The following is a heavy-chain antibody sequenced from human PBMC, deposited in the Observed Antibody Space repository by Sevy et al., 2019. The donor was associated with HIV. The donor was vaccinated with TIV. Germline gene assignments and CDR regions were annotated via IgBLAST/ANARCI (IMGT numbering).Heavy chain of an antibody. CDR1: GFTVSSNY. CDR2: IYSGGST. J-gene: IGHJ3*02. V-gene: IGHV3-66*01. CDR3: ARGGGDSYGFVGAFDI. Sequence: GGSLRLSCAASGFTVSSNYMSWVRQAPGKGLEWVSVIYSGGSTNYADSVKGRFTISRDNSKNTLYLQMNSLRAEDTAVSYCARGGGDSYGFVGAFDIWGQGTMVTVSS. D-gene: IGHD5-18*01.